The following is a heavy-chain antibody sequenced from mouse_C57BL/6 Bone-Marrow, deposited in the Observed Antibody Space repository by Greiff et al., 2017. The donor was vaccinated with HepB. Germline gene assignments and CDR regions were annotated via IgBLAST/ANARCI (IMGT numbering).Heavy chain of an antibody. D-gene: IGHD1-1*01. V-gene: IGHV5-17*01. CDR3: ARIITTVVAYYYAMDY. CDR1: GFTFSDYG. J-gene: IGHJ4*01. CDR2: ISSGSSTI. Sequence: EVQLVECGGGLVKPGGSLKLSCAASGFTFSDYGMHWVRQAPEKGLEWVAYISSGSSTIYYADTVKGRFTISRDNAKNTLFLQMTSLRSEDTAMYYCARIITTVVAYYYAMDYWGQGTSVTVSS.